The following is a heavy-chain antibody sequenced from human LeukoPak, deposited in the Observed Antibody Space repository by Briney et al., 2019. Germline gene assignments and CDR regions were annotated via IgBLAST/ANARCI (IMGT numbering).Heavy chain of an antibody. J-gene: IGHJ3*02. D-gene: IGHD6-13*01. CDR2: IYYSGST. CDR3: ASYSSSRYGDAFDI. V-gene: IGHV4-59*01. Sequence: SETLSLTCTVSGGSISSYYWSWIRQPPGKGLEWIGYIYYSGSTNYNPSLKSRVTISVDTSKNQFSLKLSSVTAADTAVYYCASYSSSRYGDAFDIWGQGTMVTVSS. CDR1: GGSISSYY.